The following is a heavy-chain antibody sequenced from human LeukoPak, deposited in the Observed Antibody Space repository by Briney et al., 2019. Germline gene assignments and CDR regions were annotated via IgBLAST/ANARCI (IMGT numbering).Heavy chain of an antibody. J-gene: IGHJ1*01. CDR2: IKSDGKT. CDR1: GFTLSRYW. CDR3: ARAPSEVGGYYPEYFRH. V-gene: IGHV3-74*01. D-gene: IGHD3-22*01. Sequence: PGGSLRLSCEPSGFTLSRYWMHWVRQAPGKGLVWVSRIKSDGKTNYADSVKGRFTISRDNAKNTVSLQMDSLRAEDTGVYYCARAPSEVGGYYPEYFRHWGQGTLVTVFS.